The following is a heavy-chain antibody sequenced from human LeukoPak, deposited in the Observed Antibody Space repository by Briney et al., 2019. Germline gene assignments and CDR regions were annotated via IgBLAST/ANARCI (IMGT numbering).Heavy chain of an antibody. CDR1: GGTFSNYA. CDR3: ARDSGDGYSNAPIDY. CDR2: IIRIFGMT. D-gene: IGHD5-24*01. V-gene: IGHV1-69*13. Sequence: SVKVSCKASGGTFSNYAISWVRQAPGQGLEWMGGIIRIFGMTNYAQKFQGRVTITADESTSTAYMELSSLRSEDTAVYYCARDSGDGYSNAPIDYWGQGTLVTVSS. J-gene: IGHJ4*02.